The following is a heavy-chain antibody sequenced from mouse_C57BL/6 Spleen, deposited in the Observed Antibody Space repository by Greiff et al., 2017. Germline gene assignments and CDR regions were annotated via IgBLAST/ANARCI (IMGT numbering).Heavy chain of an antibody. J-gene: IGHJ4*01. CDR2: IYPRSGNT. D-gene: IGHD1-1*01. CDR3: ARRVFITTGGGAMDY. CDR1: GYTFTSYG. V-gene: IGHV1-81*01. Sequence: QVQLQQSGAELARPGASVKLSCKASGYTFTSYGISWVKQRTGQGLEWIGEIYPRSGNTYYNEKCKGKATLTAAKSSSTAYMELRSLTSEDSAVYFCARRVFITTGGGAMDYWGQGTSVTVSS.